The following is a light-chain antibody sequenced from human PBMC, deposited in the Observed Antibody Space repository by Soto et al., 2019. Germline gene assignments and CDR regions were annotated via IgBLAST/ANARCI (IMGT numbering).Light chain of an antibody. J-gene: IGKJ1*01. Sequence: DIPMTQSPSSLSASVRDRVTITCRATQSIRKYLNWYQQKPGKAPKLLIYAASSLQSWVPSRFSGSGSGTDFILTISSLLHYDFAAYFCQQSYSTPGTFGQGTKVEIK. CDR3: QQSYSTPGT. CDR1: QSIRKY. V-gene: IGKV1-39*01. CDR2: AAS.